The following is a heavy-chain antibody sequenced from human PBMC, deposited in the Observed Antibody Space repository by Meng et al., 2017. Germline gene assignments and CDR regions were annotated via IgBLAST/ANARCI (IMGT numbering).Heavy chain of an antibody. V-gene: IGHV4-61*01. D-gene: IGHD3-10*01. J-gene: IGHJ4*02. CDR3: ARSMVRGVIIYTRTYYFDY. CDR1: CDFLRSGSYY. CDR2: TYYSWST. Sequence: RPESRPVLVSRSYSLSLTSHVSCDFLRSGSYYLSWFRQPPGKGLEWIGSTYYSWSTNYNPSLKSRVTISVDTSKNQFSLKLSSVTAADTAVYYCARSMVRGVIIYTRTYYFDYWGQGTLVTVSS.